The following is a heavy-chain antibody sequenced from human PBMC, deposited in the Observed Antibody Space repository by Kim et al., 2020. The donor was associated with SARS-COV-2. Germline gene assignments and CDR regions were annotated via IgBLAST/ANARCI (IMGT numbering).Heavy chain of an antibody. CDR2: INGDGSST. Sequence: GGSLRLSCAASGFTFSSDWMHWVRQAPGKGLVWVSRINGDGSSTRYADSVKGRFTISRDNAKNTLYLQMNSLRAEDTAVYYCARSLYSNSWIDYWGQGTLVTVSS. V-gene: IGHV3-74*01. J-gene: IGHJ4*02. D-gene: IGHD6-13*01. CDR3: ARSLYSNSWIDY. CDR1: GFTFSSDW.